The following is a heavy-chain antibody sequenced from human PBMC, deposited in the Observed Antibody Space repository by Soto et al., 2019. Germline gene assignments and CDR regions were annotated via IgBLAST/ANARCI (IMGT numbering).Heavy chain of an antibody. CDR2: ISYDGSNK. J-gene: IGHJ4*02. V-gene: IGHV3-30*18. D-gene: IGHD3-10*01. Sequence: HPGGSLRLSCAASGFTFSSYGMHWVRQAPGKGLEWVAVISYDGSNKYYADSVKGRFTISRDNSKNTLYLQMNSLRAEDTAVYYRAKDLSALWFGELPFDYWGQGTLVTVSS. CDR3: AKDLSALWFGELPFDY. CDR1: GFTFSSYG.